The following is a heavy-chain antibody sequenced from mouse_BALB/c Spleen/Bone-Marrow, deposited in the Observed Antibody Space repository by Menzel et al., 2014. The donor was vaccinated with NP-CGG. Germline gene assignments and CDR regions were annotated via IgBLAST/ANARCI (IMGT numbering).Heavy chain of an antibody. D-gene: IGHD2-3*01. CDR1: GFSLISYG. V-gene: IGHV2-6-1*01. CDR2: IWSDGST. J-gene: IGHJ4*01. CDR3: ARHDGYFGAVDY. Sequence: VKLVESGPGLVAPSQSLSITCTISGFSLISYGVHWVRQPPGKGLERLVVIWSDGSTTYNSALKSRLSISKDNSKSQVFLKMNSLLTDDTAIYYCARHDGYFGAVDYWGQGTSVTVSS.